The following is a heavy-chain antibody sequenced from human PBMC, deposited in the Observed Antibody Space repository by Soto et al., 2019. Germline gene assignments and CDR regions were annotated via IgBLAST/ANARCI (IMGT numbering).Heavy chain of an antibody. Sequence: QVQLVQSGAEVKKPGASVNVSCKASGYTFTVYYMHWVRQAPGQGLEWMGWINPNSGGTKSAEKFQGRVTMTRDTSISTAYMELSRLTSDDTAVYYCASAAVTGTAGLDFWGQGTQVTVSS. CDR2: INPNSGGT. V-gene: IGHV1-2*02. CDR3: ASAAVTGTAGLDF. J-gene: IGHJ4*02. CDR1: GYTFTVYY. D-gene: IGHD6-19*01.